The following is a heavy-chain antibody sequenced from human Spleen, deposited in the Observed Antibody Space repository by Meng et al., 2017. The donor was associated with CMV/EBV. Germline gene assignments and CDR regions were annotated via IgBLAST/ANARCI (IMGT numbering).Heavy chain of an antibody. CDR2: ISYDGSNK. CDR1: GFTFSSYA. J-gene: IGHJ4*02. Sequence: GESLKISCAASGFTFSSYAMHWVRQAPGKGLEWVAVISYDGSNKYYADSVKGRFTISRDNSKNTLYLQMNSLRAEDTAVYYCARGDDIAVAGIDYWGQGTLVTVSS. D-gene: IGHD6-19*01. CDR3: ARGDDIAVAGIDY. V-gene: IGHV3-30-3*01.